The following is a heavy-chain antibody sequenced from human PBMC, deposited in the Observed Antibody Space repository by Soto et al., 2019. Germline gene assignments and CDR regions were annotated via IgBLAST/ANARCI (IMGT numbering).Heavy chain of an antibody. V-gene: IGHV3-66*01. CDR2: IYSGGST. Sequence: SLRLSCAASGFTVSSNYMSWVRQAPGKGLEWVSVIYSGGSTYYADSVKGRFTISRDNSKNTLYLQMNSLRAEDTAVYYCARDRKAIMIFGVVPRSYYYYMDVWGKGTTVTVSS. J-gene: IGHJ6*03. D-gene: IGHD3-3*01. CDR3: ARDRKAIMIFGVVPRSYYYYMDV. CDR1: GFTVSSNY.